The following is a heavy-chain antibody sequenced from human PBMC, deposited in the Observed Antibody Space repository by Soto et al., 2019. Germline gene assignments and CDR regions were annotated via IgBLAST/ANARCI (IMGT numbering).Heavy chain of an antibody. Sequence: QSQTLSLTCAISGDSVSSNSAAWNWIRQSPLRGLEWLGRTYYRSKWYNDYAVSVKSRITINPDTSKNQFSLQLNSVTPEDTAVYYCASSKQLDAFDIWGQGTMVTVSS. D-gene: IGHD1-1*01. CDR2: TYYRSKWYN. CDR1: GDSVSSNSAA. J-gene: IGHJ3*02. CDR3: ASSKQLDAFDI. V-gene: IGHV6-1*01.